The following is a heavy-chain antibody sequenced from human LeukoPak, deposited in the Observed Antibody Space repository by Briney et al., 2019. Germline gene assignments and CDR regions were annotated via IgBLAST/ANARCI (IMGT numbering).Heavy chain of an antibody. D-gene: IGHD3-16*01. CDR1: GFTFSSYA. Sequence: PGGSLRLSCAASGFTFSSYAMHWVRQAPGKGLEWVAVISYDGSNKYYADSVKGRFTISSDNSKNTLSLQMNRLRAEDTAVFYCAKGFGWNHHDSSDYWGQGTLVTVSS. CDR2: ISYDGSNK. CDR3: AKGFGWNHHDSSDY. V-gene: IGHV3-30*04. J-gene: IGHJ4*02.